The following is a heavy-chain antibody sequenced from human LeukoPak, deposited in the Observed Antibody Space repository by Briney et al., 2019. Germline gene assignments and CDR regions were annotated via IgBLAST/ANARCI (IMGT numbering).Heavy chain of an antibody. CDR2: LSWNSGTV. V-gene: IGHV3-9*03. Sequence: GGSLRLSCAASGFTFSSYEMNWVRQAPGKGLEWVSGLSWNSGTVGYADSVKGRFTISRDNAKNSLYLQMNSLRAEDMALYYCAKEKNSMYYGSGGPFFDQGGQGTLVPVS. CDR3: AKEKNSMYYGSGGPFFDQ. CDR1: GFTFSSYE. J-gene: IGHJ4*02. D-gene: IGHD3-10*01.